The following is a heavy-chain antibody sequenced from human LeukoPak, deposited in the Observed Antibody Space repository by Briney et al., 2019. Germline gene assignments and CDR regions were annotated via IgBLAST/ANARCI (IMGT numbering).Heavy chain of an antibody. J-gene: IGHJ4*02. CDR2: IRSAVETT. CDR3: AKHFCTGLDCSLFDS. D-gene: IGHD3/OR15-3a*01. Sequence: GGSLRLSCAASGFTMSHYGVSWVRQAPGKGLEWISGIRSAVETTHYADSVKGRFIISRDNSRNALSLQLNSLRPEDTALYYCAKHFCTGLDCSLFDSWGQGTLVTVSS. CDR1: GFTMSHYG. V-gene: IGHV3-23*01.